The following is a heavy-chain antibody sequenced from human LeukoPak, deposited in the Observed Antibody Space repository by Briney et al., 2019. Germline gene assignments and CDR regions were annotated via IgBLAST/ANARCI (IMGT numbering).Heavy chain of an antibody. J-gene: IGHJ4*02. CDR3: ARDSSDWTHFDY. Sequence: GGSLRLSCAASGFTFSSYGMHWVRQAPGKGLEWVAVIWYDGSNKYYADSVKGRFTISRDNSKNTLYLQMNSLRAEDTAVYYCARDSSDWTHFDYWGQGTLVTVSS. CDR2: IWYDGSNK. V-gene: IGHV3-33*01. D-gene: IGHD6-19*01. CDR1: GFTFSSYG.